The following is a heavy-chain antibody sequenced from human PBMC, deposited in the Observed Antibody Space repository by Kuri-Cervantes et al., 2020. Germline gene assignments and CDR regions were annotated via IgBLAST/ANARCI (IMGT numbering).Heavy chain of an antibody. D-gene: IGHD6-13*01. V-gene: IGHV1-2*02. J-gene: IGHJ4*02. CDR3: ARDSGSSWYLDY. Sequence: ASVKVSCKASGYTFTAYYIHWVRQAPGQGLEWMGWINPNSGGTNYAQKFQGRVTMTRDTSITTAYMELSNLRSYDTAVYYCARDSGSSWYLDYWGRGTLVTVSS. CDR2: INPNSGGT. CDR1: GYTFTAYY.